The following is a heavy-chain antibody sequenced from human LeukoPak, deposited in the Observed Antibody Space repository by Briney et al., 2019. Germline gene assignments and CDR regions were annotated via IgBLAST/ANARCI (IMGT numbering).Heavy chain of an antibody. D-gene: IGHD2-2*01. V-gene: IGHV3-21*01. CDR2: ISGDSRYI. J-gene: IGHJ4*02. CDR3: ARAPTVLVGYCSSSSCQADY. CDR1: GFTFSSYS. Sequence: GGSLRLSCAASGFTFSSYSMNWVRQAPGKGLEWVSAISGDSRYIYYADSVRGRFTISRDNAENSLYLQMNSLRVEDTAVYYCARAPTVLVGYCSSSSCQADYWGQGTLVTVSS.